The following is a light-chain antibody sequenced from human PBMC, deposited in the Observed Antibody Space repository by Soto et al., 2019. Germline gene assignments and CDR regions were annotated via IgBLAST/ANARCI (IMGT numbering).Light chain of an antibody. CDR3: QQYNNWPPWT. Sequence: IVMTQSPATLSVSPGERATLSCRASQSVSSNLAWYQQNPGQAPRLLIYGASTRATGIPARFSGSGSGTEFTLTISILKSEDFAVYYCQQYNNWPPWTFGQGTKVEIK. J-gene: IGKJ1*01. CDR1: QSVSSN. CDR2: GAS. V-gene: IGKV3-15*01.